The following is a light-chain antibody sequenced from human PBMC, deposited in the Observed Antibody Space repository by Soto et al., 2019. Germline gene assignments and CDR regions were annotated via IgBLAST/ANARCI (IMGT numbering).Light chain of an antibody. CDR1: QNIGDL. J-gene: IGKJ1*01. Sequence: DIQITQSPCARSASVVDGVAITFLASQNIGDLLAWYQLKPGEAPKLLIYKASYLETGVPSRFSGSGSGTDFTLTISRLEPEDFAVYYCKQYGSSGTFGQGTKVDIK. V-gene: IGKV1-5*03. CDR3: KQYGSSGT. CDR2: KAS.